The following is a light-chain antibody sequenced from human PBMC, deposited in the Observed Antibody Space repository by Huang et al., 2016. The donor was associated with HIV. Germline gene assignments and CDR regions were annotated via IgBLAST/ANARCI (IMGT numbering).Light chain of an antibody. J-gene: IGKJ3*01. CDR2: LGS. Sequence: DIVMTQSPLSLPVTPGEPASISCRSSQSLLHRNGYNYLDWYLQKPGQSPQLLIYLGSNRVSGVPDRFSGSGSGTYFTLKISRVEAEDVGIYYCMQAIQIPTFGPGTKVDIK. V-gene: IGKV2-28*01. CDR1: QSLLHRNGYNY. CDR3: MQAIQIPT.